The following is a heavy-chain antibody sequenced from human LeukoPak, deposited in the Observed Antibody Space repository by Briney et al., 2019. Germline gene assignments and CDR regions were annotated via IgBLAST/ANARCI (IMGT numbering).Heavy chain of an antibody. V-gene: IGHV3-48*01. CDR1: GFTSSTYS. D-gene: IGHD2-15*01. J-gene: IGHJ3*02. Sequence: GGSLRLSCAASGFTSSTYSMNWVRQAPGKGLEWASYISRSSSIIYYADSVKGRFTIFRENDKNSLFLQMDSLRAEDTAVYYCARKYCSGGSCWGDAFDIWGQGTMVTVSS. CDR3: ARKYCSGGSCWGDAFDI. CDR2: ISRSSSII.